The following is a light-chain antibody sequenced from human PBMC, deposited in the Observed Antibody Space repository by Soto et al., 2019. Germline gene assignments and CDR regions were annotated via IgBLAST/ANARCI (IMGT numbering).Light chain of an antibody. V-gene: IGKV1D-12*01. Sequence: DIQMTQSPSSVSASIGDTVTITCRASQDISTLLAWYQQKPGKAPKLLIYGASTLESGVPSRFSGRGSGTDFTLTISSPQPEDFATYFCQQADSFPLTFGGGTKVEMK. CDR3: QQADSFPLT. CDR2: GAS. J-gene: IGKJ4*01. CDR1: QDISTL.